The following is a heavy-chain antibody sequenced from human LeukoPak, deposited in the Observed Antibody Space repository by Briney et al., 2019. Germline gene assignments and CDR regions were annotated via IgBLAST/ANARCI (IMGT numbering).Heavy chain of an antibody. D-gene: IGHD3-22*01. CDR1: GGSISSSSYY. CDR3: ARGDYYDSWELDY. CDR2: IYYSGST. J-gene: IGHJ4*02. Sequence: PSETLSLTCTVSGGSISSSSYYWGWIRQPPGKGLEWIGSIYYSGSTYYNPSLKSRVTISVDTSKNQFSLKLSSVTAADTAVYYCARGDYYDSWELDYWGQGTRVTVSS. V-gene: IGHV4-39*07.